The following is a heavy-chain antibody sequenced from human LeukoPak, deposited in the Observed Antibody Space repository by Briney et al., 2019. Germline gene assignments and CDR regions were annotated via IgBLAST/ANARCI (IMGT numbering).Heavy chain of an antibody. D-gene: IGHD3-22*01. J-gene: IGHJ5*02. V-gene: IGHV5-51*01. CDR1: GYSFTNYW. CDR3: ARQDSSGYYYSWFDP. Sequence: GESLKISCKGSGYSFTNYWIGWVRQMPGKGLEWMGNIYPGDSDTRYSPSFQGQVTISADKSISTAYLQWSSLKASDTAMYYCARQDSSGYYYSWFDPWGQGTLVIVSS. CDR2: IYPGDSDT.